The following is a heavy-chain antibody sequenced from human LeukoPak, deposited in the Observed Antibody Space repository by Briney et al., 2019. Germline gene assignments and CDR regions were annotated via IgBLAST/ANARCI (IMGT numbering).Heavy chain of an antibody. V-gene: IGHV1-69*01. D-gene: IGHD5-24*01. CDR3: ASATSANEYNFSYHFDY. J-gene: IGHJ4*02. Sequence: ASVTVSCKAFGTTFSSYAINWVRQASGQGLEWMGAIVPTSGRVKYARKFQGRVTMTADEFTTTAYMDLSSLRSENTAYYFGASATSANEYNFSYHFDYWGQGTLVTVSS. CDR1: GTTFSSYA. CDR2: IVPTSGRV.